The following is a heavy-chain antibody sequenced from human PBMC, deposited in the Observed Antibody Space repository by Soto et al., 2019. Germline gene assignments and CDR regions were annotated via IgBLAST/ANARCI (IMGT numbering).Heavy chain of an antibody. CDR2: INHSGST. J-gene: IGHJ4*02. D-gene: IGHD3-10*01. CDR1: GGSCSGYY. V-gene: IGHV4-34*01. Sequence: SETLSLTCAVYGGSCSGYYWSWIRQPPGKGLEWIGEINHSGSTNYNPSLKSRVTISVDTSKNQFSLKLSSVTAADTAVYYCARDSPLGWFHYYFDYWGQGTLVTVSS. CDR3: ARDSPLGWFHYYFDY.